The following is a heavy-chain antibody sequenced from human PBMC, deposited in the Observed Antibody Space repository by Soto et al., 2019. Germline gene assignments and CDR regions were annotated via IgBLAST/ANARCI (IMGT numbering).Heavy chain of an antibody. CDR3: ARNLNGYGSWED. V-gene: IGHV3-74*01. Sequence: GGSLRLSCAASGFTLRSYWMHWVRQAPGGGLVWVSRIDGSGSNTFYADSVKGRFTISRDNAKNTLYLQMNNLSPEDTAVYDCARNLNGYGSWEDWGQGNLVTAPQ. J-gene: IGHJ4*02. CDR1: GFTLRSYW. CDR2: IDGSGSNT. D-gene: IGHD6-13*01.